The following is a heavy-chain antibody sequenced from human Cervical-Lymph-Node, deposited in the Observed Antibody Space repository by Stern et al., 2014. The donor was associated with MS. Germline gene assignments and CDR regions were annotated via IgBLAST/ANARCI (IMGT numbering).Heavy chain of an antibody. D-gene: IGHD6-6*01. CDR2: IIPIFGTA. J-gene: IGHJ4*02. Sequence: VQLVESGAEVKKPGTSGKVSCKASGGTLSSYAISWVRPAPGQGLEWMGWIIPIFGTANYAQKCQGRVTITADESTSTAYMELSSLRSEDTAVYYCARKYSSSLSYYFDYWGQGTLVTVSS. V-gene: IGHV1-69*01. CDR3: ARKYSSSLSYYFDY. CDR1: GGTLSSYA.